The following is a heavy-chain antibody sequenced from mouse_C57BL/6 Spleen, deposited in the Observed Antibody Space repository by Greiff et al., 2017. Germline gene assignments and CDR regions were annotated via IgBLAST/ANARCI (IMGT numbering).Heavy chain of an antibody. CDR1: GFTFSDYG. D-gene: IGHD4-1*01. J-gene: IGHJ4*01. CDR3: GRLTGTGYAMDY. CDR2: ISSGSSTI. V-gene: IGHV5-17*01. Sequence: EVNVVESGGGLVKPGGSLKLSCAASGFTFSDYGMHWVRQAPEKGLEWVAYISSGSSTIYYADPVKGRFTISRDNTKNTLFLQMTSLRSEDTAMYYCGRLTGTGYAMDYWGQGTTVTVSS.